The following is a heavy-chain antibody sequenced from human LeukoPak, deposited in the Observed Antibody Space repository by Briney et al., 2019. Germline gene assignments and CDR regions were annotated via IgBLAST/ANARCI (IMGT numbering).Heavy chain of an antibody. CDR1: GFTFSSYS. D-gene: IGHD5-18*01. Sequence: KTGGSLRLSCAASGFTFSSYSMNWVRQAPGKGLEWVSSISSSSSYIYYADSVKGRFTISRDNAKNSLYLQMNSLRAEDTAVYYCARAPYSYGSRQYYFDYWGQGTLVTVSS. J-gene: IGHJ4*02. CDR2: ISSSSSYI. V-gene: IGHV3-21*01. CDR3: ARAPYSYGSRQYYFDY.